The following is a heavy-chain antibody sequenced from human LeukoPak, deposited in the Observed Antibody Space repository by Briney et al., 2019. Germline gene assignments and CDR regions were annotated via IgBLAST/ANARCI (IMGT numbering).Heavy chain of an antibody. CDR2: ISAYNGNT. Sequence: XXXTFTSXGISWVRQAPGQGLEWMGWISAYNGNTNYAQKLQGRVTITTDTSTSTAYMELRSLRSDDTAVYYCARDRPRPYYYYGMDVWGKGTTVTVSS. V-gene: IGHV1-18*04. CDR1: XXTFTSXG. CDR3: ARDRPRPYYYYGMDV. J-gene: IGHJ6*04.